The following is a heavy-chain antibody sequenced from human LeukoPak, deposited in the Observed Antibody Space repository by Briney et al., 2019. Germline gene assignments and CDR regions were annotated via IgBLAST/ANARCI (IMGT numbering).Heavy chain of an antibody. J-gene: IGHJ3*02. CDR1: GGSISSSSHY. CDR2: IYYSGST. D-gene: IGHD3-9*01. Sequence: SETLSLTCTVSGGSISSSSHYWGWIRQPPGKGLEWIGSIYYSGSTSYNPSLKSRVTISVDTSKNQFSLKLSSVTAADTAVHYCARGFHYDILTGSLSGAFDIWGQGTMVTVSS. CDR3: ARGFHYDILTGSLSGAFDI. V-gene: IGHV4-39*07.